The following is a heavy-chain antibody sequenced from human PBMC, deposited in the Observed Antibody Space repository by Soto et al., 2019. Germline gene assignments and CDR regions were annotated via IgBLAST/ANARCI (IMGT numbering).Heavy chain of an antibody. D-gene: IGHD1-1*01. CDR3: ARERTGTTSMDV. Sequence: GASVKVSCKASGYTFTSYDVNWVRLAPGQGLEWMGWMNPNSGSTDYAQKFQGRVTMTRNISISTTYMELSSLRSEDTAVYYCARERTGTTSMDVWGQGTTVTVSS. V-gene: IGHV1-8*01. CDR2: MNPNSGST. J-gene: IGHJ6*02. CDR1: GYTFTSYD.